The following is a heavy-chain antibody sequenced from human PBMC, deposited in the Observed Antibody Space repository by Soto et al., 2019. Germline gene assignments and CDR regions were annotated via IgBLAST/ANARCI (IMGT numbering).Heavy chain of an antibody. V-gene: IGHV5-51*01. D-gene: IGHD3-9*01. Sequence: GEFLKISWKGSQSGLMNYWVGWGRQIPWKGLEWMGIIFPSDSYTRFSPSSQGRVTMSVDKSTYTAYLQWSSLEASDTAIYYCPAPLTSSMDV. J-gene: IGHJ6*01. CDR1: QSGLMNYW. CDR3: PAPLTSSMDV. CDR2: IFPSDSYT.